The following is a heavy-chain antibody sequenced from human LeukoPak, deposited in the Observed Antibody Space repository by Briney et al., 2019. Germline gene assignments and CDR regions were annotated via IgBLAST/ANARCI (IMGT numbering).Heavy chain of an antibody. V-gene: IGHV4-34*01. CDR1: GGSFSGYY. CDR2: INHSGST. D-gene: IGHD3-10*01. J-gene: IGHJ4*02. Sequence: TSETLSLTCAVYGGSFSGYYWSWIRQPPGKGLEWIGEINHSGSTNYNPSLKSRVTISVDTSKNQFSLKLSSVTAADTAVYYCARGHSGFGSYYLYYFDYWGQGTLVIVSS. CDR3: ARGHSGFGSYYLYYFDY.